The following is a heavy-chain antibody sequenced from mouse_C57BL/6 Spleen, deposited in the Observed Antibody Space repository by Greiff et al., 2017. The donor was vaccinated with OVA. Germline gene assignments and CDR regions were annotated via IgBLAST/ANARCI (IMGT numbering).Heavy chain of an antibody. D-gene: IGHD2-5*01. CDR1: GFNIKNTY. CDR2: IDPANGNT. CDR3: ARAYYSNSPFDY. J-gene: IGHJ2*01. V-gene: IGHV14-3*01. Sequence: VHVKQSVAELVRPGASVKLSCTASGFNIKNTYMHWVKQRPEQGLEWIGRIDPANGNTKYAPKFQGKATITADTSSNTAYLQRSSLTSEDTAIYYCARAYYSNSPFDYWGQGTTLTVSS.